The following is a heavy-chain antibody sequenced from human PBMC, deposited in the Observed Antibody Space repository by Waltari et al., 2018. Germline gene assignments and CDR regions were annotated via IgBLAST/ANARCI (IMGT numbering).Heavy chain of an antibody. CDR1: DFTFTPYP. D-gene: IGHD3-10*01. CDR2: IRGNGGGT. J-gene: IGHJ5*01. V-gene: IGHV3-23*01. Sequence: EVQLLESGGDLVSPGGSLRLSCATSDFTFTPYPLPSVRQAPGKGLEWVSTIRGNGGGTYYADSVKGRFTVSRDFSKNTVYLQINSLRADDTAMYYCAKRGVFGSGNSFKNNWLDSWGQGTLVTVSS. CDR3: AKRGVFGSGNSFKNNWLDS.